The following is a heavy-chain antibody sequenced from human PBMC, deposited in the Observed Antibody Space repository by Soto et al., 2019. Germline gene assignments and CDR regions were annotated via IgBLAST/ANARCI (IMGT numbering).Heavy chain of an antibody. CDR3: ARDIAGWLDP. J-gene: IGHJ5*02. V-gene: IGHV4-61*03. CDR2: IYYNGNT. CDR1: GVSVSSGSYY. D-gene: IGHD3-10*01. Sequence: SETLSLTCSVSGVSVSSGSYYWSWIRQPPGKGLEWIGHIYYNGNTDYNPSLKSRVTISIDTSKNHLSLGLSSVTAADTAAYYCARDIAGWLDPWGQGTLVTVSS.